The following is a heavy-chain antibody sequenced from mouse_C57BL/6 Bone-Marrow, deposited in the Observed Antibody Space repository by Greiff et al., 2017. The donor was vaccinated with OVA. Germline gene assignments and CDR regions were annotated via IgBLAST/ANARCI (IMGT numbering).Heavy chain of an antibody. V-gene: IGHV1-55*01. J-gene: IGHJ4*01. CDR2: IYPGSGST. Sequence: QVQLQQPGAELVKPGASVKMSCKASGYTFTSYWITWVKQRPGQGLEWIGDIYPGSGSTNYNEKFKSKATLTVDTSSSTAYMQLSSLTSEDSAVYYCARTLTAQATEGYYAMDYWGQGTSVTVSS. CDR1: GYTFTSYW. CDR3: ARTLTAQATEGYYAMDY. D-gene: IGHD3-2*02.